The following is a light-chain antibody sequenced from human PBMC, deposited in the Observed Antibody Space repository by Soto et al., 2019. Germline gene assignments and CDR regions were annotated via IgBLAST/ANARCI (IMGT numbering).Light chain of an antibody. CDR3: QSYDDSLSVHYV. V-gene: IGLV1-40*01. J-gene: IGLJ1*01. CDR2: GNT. Sequence: QSVLTQPPSVSGAPGQRVTISCTGSSSNIGSTYDVQWYQQLPGTAPKLLIHGNTDRPSGAPDRFSGSKSGTSASLAITWLQADDEADYYCQSYDDSLSVHYVFGTGTKVTVL. CDR1: SSNIGSTYD.